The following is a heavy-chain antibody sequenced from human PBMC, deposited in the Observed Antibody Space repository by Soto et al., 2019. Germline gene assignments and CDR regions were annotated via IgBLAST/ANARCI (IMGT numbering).Heavy chain of an antibody. CDR2: INAKGDTT. CDR1: GSTFSGHA. J-gene: IGHJ6*02. CDR3: ARDTADGMDV. Sequence: EMQVVESGGGLVQPGGSLRLSCAASGSTFSGHAIHWVRQAPGKGLEIASTINAKGDTTYYANSVKGRFSISRDNSKNTLYLQRGSLRGDDTAVYYCARDTADGMDVWGQGTTVIVSS. D-gene: IGHD2-21*02. V-gene: IGHV3-64*01.